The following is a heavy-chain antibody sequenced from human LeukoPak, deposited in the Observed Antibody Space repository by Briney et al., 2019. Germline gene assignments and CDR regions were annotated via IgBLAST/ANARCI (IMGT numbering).Heavy chain of an antibody. V-gene: IGHV5-51*01. CDR3: ARQRHGGSYYKVDYYYYMDV. CDR1: GYSFTSYW. D-gene: IGHD1-26*01. J-gene: IGHJ6*03. CDR2: IYPGESDT. Sequence: GESLKISCKGSGYSFTSYWIGWVRQMPGKGLVWMGIIYPGESDTRYSPSFQGQVTISADKSISTAYLQWSSLKASDTAMYYCARQRHGGSYYKVDYYYYMDVWGKGTTVTVSS.